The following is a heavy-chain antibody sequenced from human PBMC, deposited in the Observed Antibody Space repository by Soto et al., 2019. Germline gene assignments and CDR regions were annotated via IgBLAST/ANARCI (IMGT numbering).Heavy chain of an antibody. CDR2: INSDGSST. V-gene: IGHV3-74*01. Sequence: EVQLVESGGGLVQPGGSLRLSCAASGFTFSSYWMHWVRQAPGKGLVWVSRINSDGSSTSYADSVKGRFTISRDNAKNTLYLQMNSLRAGDTAVYYCARGGSLNWYFDRWGRGTLVTVSS. CDR3: ARGGSLNWYFDR. CDR1: GFTFSSYW. J-gene: IGHJ2*01. D-gene: IGHD1-26*01.